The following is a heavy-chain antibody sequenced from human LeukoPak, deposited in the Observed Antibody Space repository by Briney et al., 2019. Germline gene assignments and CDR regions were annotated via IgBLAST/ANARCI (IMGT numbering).Heavy chain of an antibody. D-gene: IGHD1-26*01. CDR1: GFTFSNND. CDR3: AKDIATVVGAGGFDY. Sequence: GGSLRLSCAASGFTFSNNDMSWVRQAPGKGLEWVSLISWDGGSTYYADSVKGRFTISRDNSKNSLYLQMNSLRTEDTALYYCAKDIATVVGAGGFDYWGQGTLVTVSS. CDR2: ISWDGGST. J-gene: IGHJ4*02. V-gene: IGHV3-43*01.